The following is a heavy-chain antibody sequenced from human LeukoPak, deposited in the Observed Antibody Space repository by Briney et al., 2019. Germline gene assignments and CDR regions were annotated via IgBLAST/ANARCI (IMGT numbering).Heavy chain of an antibody. Sequence: GGSLRLSCSASGFTFSNYAMHWVRQAPGKGLEWVSTISDSGSSTYYTDSVKGRFTFSRDNSKNTLHLQMNSLRAEDTAVYYCTKDHGFYSSGWHPLFDHWGQGTLVTVTP. J-gene: IGHJ4*02. D-gene: IGHD6-19*01. CDR3: TKDHGFYSSGWHPLFDH. CDR1: GFTFSNYA. V-gene: IGHV3-23*01. CDR2: ISDSGSST.